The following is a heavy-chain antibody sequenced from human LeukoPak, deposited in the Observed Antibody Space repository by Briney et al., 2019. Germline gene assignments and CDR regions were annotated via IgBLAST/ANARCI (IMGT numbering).Heavy chain of an antibody. V-gene: IGHV4-34*01. D-gene: IGHD3-9*01. CDR3: ARGLRYFPY. Sequence: SETLSLTCALYGDSFRGYYWSSSRHPPGKVMGGIGEINHSASTKYDPSLMSRVTISVDTSKNQFSLKLRSVTAADTAVYYCARGLRYFPYWGQGTLVTVSS. CDR1: GDSFRGYY. J-gene: IGHJ4*02. CDR2: INHSAST.